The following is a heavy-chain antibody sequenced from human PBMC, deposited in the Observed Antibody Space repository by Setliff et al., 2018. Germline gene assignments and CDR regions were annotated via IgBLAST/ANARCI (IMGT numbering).Heavy chain of an antibody. D-gene: IGHD2-8*01. CDR3: ARIGFGYYSTSGAWYFDN. Sequence: ASVKVSCKAYGYTFSRNYITWVRQAPGQGLEWMGWISPGNGNTAYSQKIQDRVTITRDTSTSTAYMELSSLRSEDTAVYYCARIGFGYYSTSGAWYFDNWGQGTLVTVSS. J-gene: IGHJ4*02. V-gene: IGHV1-3*01. CDR2: ISPGNGNT. CDR1: GYTFSRNY.